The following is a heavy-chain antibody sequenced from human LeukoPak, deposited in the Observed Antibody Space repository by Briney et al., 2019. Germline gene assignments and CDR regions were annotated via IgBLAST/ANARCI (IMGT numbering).Heavy chain of an antibody. CDR2: ISSSSSYI. Sequence: GGSLRFSCAASGFTFSSYTMNWVRQAPGKGLEWVSSISSSSSYIYYADSVKGRFTISRDNAKNSLYLQMNSLRAEDTAVYYCARSITMIVVDPLFYMDVWGKGTTVTVSS. D-gene: IGHD3-22*01. V-gene: IGHV3-21*01. CDR1: GFTFSSYT. J-gene: IGHJ6*03. CDR3: ARSITMIVVDPLFYMDV.